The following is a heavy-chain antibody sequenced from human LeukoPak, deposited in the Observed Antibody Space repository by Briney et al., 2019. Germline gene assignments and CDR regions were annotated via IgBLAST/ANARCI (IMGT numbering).Heavy chain of an antibody. CDR2: IRRDGRSK. CDR1: GFTFTDFG. CDR3: AKDRDDYGDDC. J-gene: IGHJ4*02. D-gene: IGHD4-17*01. Sequence: QPGGSLRLSCAASGFTFTDFGMHWVRQAPGKGLDWVSHIRRDGRSKFYAESVKGRFTISRDNSKDTLYLQMNSLRAEGTAVYYCAKDRDDYGDDCWGQGILVTVST. V-gene: IGHV3-30*02.